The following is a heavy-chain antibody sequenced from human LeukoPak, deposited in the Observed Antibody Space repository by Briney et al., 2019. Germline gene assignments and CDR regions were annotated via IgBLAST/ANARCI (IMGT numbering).Heavy chain of an antibody. CDR2: IIPIFGTA. Sequence: GASVTVSCQASGGTFSSYVISWVRQAPGQGLEWMGGIIPIFGTANYAQKFQGRVTITADESTSTAYMELSSLRSEDTAVYYCARRKYYYDSSGYYYAHFDYWGQGTLVTVSS. V-gene: IGHV1-69*13. CDR3: ARRKYYYDSSGYYYAHFDY. J-gene: IGHJ4*02. CDR1: GGTFSSYV. D-gene: IGHD3-22*01.